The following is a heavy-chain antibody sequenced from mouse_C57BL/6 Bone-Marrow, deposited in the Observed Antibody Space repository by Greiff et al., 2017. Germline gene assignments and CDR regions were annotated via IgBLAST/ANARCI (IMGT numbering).Heavy chain of an antibody. CDR3: ARVEDDGSSGYTPDWFAY. CDR2: IDPEDGET. D-gene: IGHD3-2*02. V-gene: IGHV14-2*01. CDR1: GFNIKDYY. Sequence: EVQLQQSGAELVKPGASVKLSCTASGFNIKDYYMHWVKQRTEQGLEWIGRIDPEDGETKYAPKFQGKATITADTSSNTAYLRLSSLTSEDTAVYYCARVEDDGSSGYTPDWFAYGGQGTLVTVSA. J-gene: IGHJ3*01.